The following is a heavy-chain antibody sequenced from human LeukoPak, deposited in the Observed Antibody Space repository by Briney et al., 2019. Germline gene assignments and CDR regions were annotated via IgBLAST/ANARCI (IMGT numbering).Heavy chain of an antibody. Sequence: SETLSLTCAVHGGSFNGYYWSWIRQPPGKGLEWIGEINDSRSTKYNPSLKSRVTISVDTSKNQFSLKLNSVAAADTAVYYCARGPPVVYDVLTGYYRFDYWGQGTLVTVSS. CDR3: ARGPPVVYDVLTGYYRFDY. V-gene: IGHV4-34*01. J-gene: IGHJ4*02. CDR1: GGSFNGYY. D-gene: IGHD3-9*01. CDR2: INDSRST.